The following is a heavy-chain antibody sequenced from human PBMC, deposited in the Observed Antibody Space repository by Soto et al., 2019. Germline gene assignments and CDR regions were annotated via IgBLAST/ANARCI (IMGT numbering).Heavy chain of an antibody. CDR1: GFTCISYY. Sequence: GGSLRLSCAASGFTCISYYMSCVRQAPGKGLEWVSTILVGGSTHYPDSVKGRFTISRDNSKNTVFLQMNSLTAGDTAVYYCAKATATGGGAFDVRGQGTMVTLSS. V-gene: IGHV3-23*01. D-gene: IGHD2-8*02. CDR2: ILVGGST. J-gene: IGHJ3*01. CDR3: AKATATGGGAFDV.